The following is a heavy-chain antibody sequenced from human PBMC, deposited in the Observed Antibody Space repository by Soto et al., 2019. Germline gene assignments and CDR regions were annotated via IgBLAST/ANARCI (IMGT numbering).Heavy chain of an antibody. V-gene: IGHV1-8*01. Sequence: ASVKVSCKASGYTFTNYDINWVRQATGQGLEWMGWMNPSSGNTGYVQKFQGRVTMTRNTSKSTAYMELTSLTSDDTAVYYCARTRLCGGDCYSAYYFDFWGQGSLDTVSS. CDR3: ARTRLCGGDCYSAYYFDF. CDR1: GYTFTNYD. CDR2: MNPSSGNT. J-gene: IGHJ4*02. D-gene: IGHD2-21*02.